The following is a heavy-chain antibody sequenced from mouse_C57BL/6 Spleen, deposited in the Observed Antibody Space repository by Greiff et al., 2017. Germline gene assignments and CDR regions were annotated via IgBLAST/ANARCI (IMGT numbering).Heavy chain of an antibody. CDR2: IYPRSGNT. Sequence: VKLMESGAELARPGASVKLSCKASGYTFTSYGISWVKQRTGQGLEWIGEIYPRSGNTYYNEKFKGKATLTADKSSSTAYMELRSLTSEDSAVYFCARPYYSNYEFAYWGQGTLVTVSA. J-gene: IGHJ3*01. D-gene: IGHD2-5*01. CDR1: GYTFTSYG. V-gene: IGHV1-81*01. CDR3: ARPYYSNYEFAY.